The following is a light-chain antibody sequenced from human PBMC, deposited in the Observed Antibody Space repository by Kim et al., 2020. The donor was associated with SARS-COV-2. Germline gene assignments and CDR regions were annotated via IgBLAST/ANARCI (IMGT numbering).Light chain of an antibody. CDR2: ETS. CDR1: QSISGW. V-gene: IGKV1-5*03. Sequence: SASVGDSVTITCRASQSISGWLAWYQQRPRKAPKLLIYETSILESGVPSRFSGSGSGTEFTLTVSSLQPDDVATYYCQQYDHYTSFGQGTKVDIK. CDR3: QQYDHYTS. J-gene: IGKJ1*01.